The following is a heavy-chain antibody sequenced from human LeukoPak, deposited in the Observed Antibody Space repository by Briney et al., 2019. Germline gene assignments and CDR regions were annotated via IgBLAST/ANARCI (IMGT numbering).Heavy chain of an antibody. Sequence: GRPLRLSCAASGFTFSSYGMHWVRQAPGKGLEWVAVIWYDGSNKYYADSVKGRFTISRDNSKNTLYLQMNSLRAEDTAVYYRAKGRSANWGCDYWGQGTLVTVSS. V-gene: IGHV3-33*06. CDR2: IWYDGSNK. J-gene: IGHJ4*02. CDR3: AKGRSANWGCDY. D-gene: IGHD7-27*01. CDR1: GFTFSSYG.